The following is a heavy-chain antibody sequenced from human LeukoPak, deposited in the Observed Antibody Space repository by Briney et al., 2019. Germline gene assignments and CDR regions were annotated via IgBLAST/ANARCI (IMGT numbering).Heavy chain of an antibody. D-gene: IGHD6-19*01. CDR3: ARESGSGIAVAGEYFQH. J-gene: IGHJ1*01. Sequence: GGSLRLSCAVSGFTVSGDYMSWLRQAPGKGLEWVSIVIGSGGSTYYADSVKGRFTISRDNSKNTLYLQMNSLRAEDTAVYYCARESGSGIAVAGEYFQHWGQGTLVTVSS. CDR1: GFTVSGDY. CDR2: IGSGGST. V-gene: IGHV3-53*05.